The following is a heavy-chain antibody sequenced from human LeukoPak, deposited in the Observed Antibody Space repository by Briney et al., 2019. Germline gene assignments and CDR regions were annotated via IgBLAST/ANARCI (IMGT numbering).Heavy chain of an antibody. Sequence: PGGSLRLSCAASGFTFGDYYMNWIRQAPGKGLEWVSYISSRGSTIYYADSVKGRFTISRDSAKKSLYLQMNSLRAEDTAVYYCARHDYYGSGSYYRGAPVDYWGQGTLVTVSS. D-gene: IGHD3-10*01. J-gene: IGHJ4*02. CDR2: ISSRGSTI. CDR1: GFTFGDYY. CDR3: ARHDYYGSGSYYRGAPVDY. V-gene: IGHV3-11*04.